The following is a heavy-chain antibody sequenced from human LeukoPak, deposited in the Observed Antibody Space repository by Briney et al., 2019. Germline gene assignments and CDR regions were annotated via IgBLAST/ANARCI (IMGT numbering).Heavy chain of an antibody. D-gene: IGHD6-19*01. Sequence: GGSLRLSCAASGFTFNSYAMSWVRQAPGKWLEWVSSISSMGERMYYGEAVKGRVTLSRDNSKNTLYLQMNSLRAEDTAVYYCAKSSIAVAGTRAYFDYWGQGTLVTVSS. CDR3: AKSSIAVAGTRAYFDY. V-gene: IGHV3-23*01. CDR2: ISSMGERM. J-gene: IGHJ4*02. CDR1: GFTFNSYA.